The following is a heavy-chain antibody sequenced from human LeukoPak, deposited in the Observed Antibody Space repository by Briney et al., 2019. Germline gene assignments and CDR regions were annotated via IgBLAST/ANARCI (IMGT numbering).Heavy chain of an antibody. D-gene: IGHD3-22*01. J-gene: IGHJ3*02. CDR3: ARWRYYYDSSGYNPESDAFDI. V-gene: IGHV4-34*01. CDR1: GGSFSGYY. CDR2: INHSGST. Sequence: PSETLSLTCAVYGGSFSGYYWSWIRQPPGKGLEWIGEINHSGSTNYNPSLKSRVTISVDTSKNQFSLKLSSVTAADTAVYYCARWRYYYDSSGYNPESDAFDIWGQGTMVTVSS.